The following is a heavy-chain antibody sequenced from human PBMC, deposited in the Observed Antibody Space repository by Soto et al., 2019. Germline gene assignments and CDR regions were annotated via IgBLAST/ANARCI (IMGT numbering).Heavy chain of an antibody. CDR3: ARYSPENAFDI. D-gene: IGHD6-13*01. J-gene: IGHJ3*02. CDR2: IWYDGSNK. CDR1: GFTFSSYG. Sequence: GGSLRLSCAASGFTFSSYGMHWVRQAPGKGLEWVAVIWYDGSNKYYADSVKGRFTISRDNSKNTLYLQMNSLRAEDTAVYYCARYSPENAFDIWGQGTMVTVSS. V-gene: IGHV3-33*01.